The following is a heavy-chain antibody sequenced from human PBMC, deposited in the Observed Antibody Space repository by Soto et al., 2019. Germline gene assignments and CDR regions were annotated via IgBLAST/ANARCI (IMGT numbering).Heavy chain of an antibody. J-gene: IGHJ4*02. D-gene: IGHD1-26*01. V-gene: IGHV3-30-3*01. CDR2: ILSDGSNK. Sequence: QVQLVESGGGVVQPARSLRLSCAVSGFSLSSHAMHWVRQAPGKGLARVVLILSDGSNKYYADSVKGGFTTYRDNSKNTMYLQMNSLSVEDTAVYYCAKDDEVGSDCDLGYWGQVALVTVSA. CDR3: AKDDEVGSDCDLGY. CDR1: GFSLSSHA.